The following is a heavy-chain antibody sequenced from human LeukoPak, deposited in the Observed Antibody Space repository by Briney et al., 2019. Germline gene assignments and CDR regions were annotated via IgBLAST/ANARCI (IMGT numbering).Heavy chain of an antibody. V-gene: IGHV3-23*01. Sequence: PGGSLRLSCAASGFTFSRYAMSWVRQAPGKGLEWVSAVSGSGGSTYYADSVKGRFTISRDNSKNTLYLQMNSLRAEDTAVYYCAIDLQLGIVVVTAIYFDYWGQGTLVTVSS. D-gene: IGHD2-21*02. CDR3: AIDLQLGIVVVTAIYFDY. CDR1: GFTFSRYA. J-gene: IGHJ4*02. CDR2: VSGSGGST.